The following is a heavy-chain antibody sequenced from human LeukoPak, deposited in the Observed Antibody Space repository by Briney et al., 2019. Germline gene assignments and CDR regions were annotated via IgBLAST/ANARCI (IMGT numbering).Heavy chain of an antibody. J-gene: IGHJ5*02. D-gene: IGHD3-3*01. CDR3: ARHRTGEAYYDFWSGYDNWFDP. CDR2: IYYSGST. V-gene: IGHV4-59*08. CDR1: GGSISSYY. Sequence: SETLSLTCTVSGGSISSYYWSWIRQPPGKGLEWIGYIYYSGSTNCNPSLKSRVTISVDTSKNQFSLKLSSVTAADTAVYYCARHRTGEAYYDFWSGYDNWFDPWGQGTLVTVSS.